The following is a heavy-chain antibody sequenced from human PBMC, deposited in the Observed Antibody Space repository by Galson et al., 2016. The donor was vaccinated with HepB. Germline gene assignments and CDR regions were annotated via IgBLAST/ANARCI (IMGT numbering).Heavy chain of an antibody. CDR1: GYKFTGKW. Sequence: QSGAEVKKPGESLKISCTTSGYKFTGKWIGWVRQKPGKGLEWMGIIYPGDSDTRYSPSFQGQVTISADKSTNTAHLQWSSLKASDTATYCCARSACSGGACYSFWYFDIWGRGTPVTVSS. J-gene: IGHJ2*01. D-gene: IGHD2-15*01. V-gene: IGHV5-51*01. CDR2: IYPGDSDT. CDR3: ARSACSGGACYSFWYFDI.